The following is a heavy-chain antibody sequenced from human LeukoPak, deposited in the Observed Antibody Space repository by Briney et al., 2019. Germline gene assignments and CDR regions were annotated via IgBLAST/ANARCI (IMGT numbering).Heavy chain of an antibody. V-gene: IGHV3-49*04. D-gene: IGHD6-6*01. Sequence: GSLSLSCTASGFTFGDYAMTRVPPAPGKGLEWVGYIRSKIYGATPEYAASGKGRFTSSRDDTQGIAYLQMNSLKTEDTAVYYCTRDQTSYYWGQGTLVTVSS. CDR1: GFTFGDYA. CDR2: IRSKIYGATP. CDR3: TRDQTSYY. J-gene: IGHJ4*02.